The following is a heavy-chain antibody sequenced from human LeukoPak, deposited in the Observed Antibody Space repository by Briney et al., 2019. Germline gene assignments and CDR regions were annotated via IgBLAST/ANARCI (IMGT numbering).Heavy chain of an antibody. V-gene: IGHV4-39*07. J-gene: IGHJ4*02. CDR1: GGSISSGGYY. CDR2: INHSGST. Sequence: SETLSLTCTVSGGSISSGGYYWSWIRQHPGKGLEWIGEINHSGSTNYNPSLKSRVTISVDTSKNQFSLKLSSVTAADTAVYYCARGVGSNSGSYGGYWGQGTLVTVSS. CDR3: ARGVGSNSGSYGGY. D-gene: IGHD1-26*01.